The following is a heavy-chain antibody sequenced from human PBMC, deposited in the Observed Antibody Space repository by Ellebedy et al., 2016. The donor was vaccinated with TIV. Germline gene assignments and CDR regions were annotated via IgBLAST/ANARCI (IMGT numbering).Heavy chain of an antibody. CDR1: GYTFTSYG. CDR2: ISGYNGNT. J-gene: IGHJ4*02. Sequence: ASVKVSXKASGYTFTSYGFTWVRQAPGQGLEWMGWISGYNGNTNYAQKFQGRVTMTTDTSTSTAYMELRSLRSDDTAVYYCARDPVRYYYDSRGSSCPNYWGQGTLVTVSS. CDR3: ARDPVRYYYDSRGSSCPNY. D-gene: IGHD3-22*01. V-gene: IGHV1-18*04.